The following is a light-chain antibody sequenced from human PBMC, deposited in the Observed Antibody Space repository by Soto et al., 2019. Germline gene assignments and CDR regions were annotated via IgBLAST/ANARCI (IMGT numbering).Light chain of an antibody. J-gene: IGKJ3*01. Sequence: VLTQSPGTLSLSPGERATLSCRASQSVNNNYLAWYQQKPGQSPRLLIYGASIRATAIPDRFSGSGSGTDFTLTISRLEPEDSAVYYCQQYGTSLFTFGPGTTVDIK. CDR1: QSVNNNY. CDR3: QQYGTSLFT. V-gene: IGKV3-20*01. CDR2: GAS.